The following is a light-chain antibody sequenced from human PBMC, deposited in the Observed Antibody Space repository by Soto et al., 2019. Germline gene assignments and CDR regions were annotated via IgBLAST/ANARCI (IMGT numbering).Light chain of an antibody. CDR3: MQATQYRPYT. J-gene: IGKJ2*01. CDR1: QSLVHSDGNTY. CDR2: KVT. V-gene: IGKV2-24*01. Sequence: DIVLTQTPLSSPVTLGQPASISCRSSQSLVHSDGNTYLSWFHQRPGQPPRLLIDKVTNRFSGVPDRFSGSGAGTAFTLKISRVEAEDVGIYFCMQATQYRPYTFGQGNKLEIK.